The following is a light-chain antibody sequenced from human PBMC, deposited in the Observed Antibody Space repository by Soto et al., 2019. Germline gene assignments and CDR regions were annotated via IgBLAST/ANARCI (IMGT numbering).Light chain of an antibody. CDR2: DVS. CDR3: SSYTTSNTRQIV. J-gene: IGLJ1*01. CDR1: SSDVGGYNY. V-gene: IGLV2-14*03. Sequence: QSALTQPASVSGSLGQSITISCTGTSSDVGGYNYVSWYQNHPGKAPKLMIYDVSNRPSGVSNRFSGSKSGNTASLTIFGLQPEDEADYYCSSYTTSNTRQIVFGTGTKVTVL.